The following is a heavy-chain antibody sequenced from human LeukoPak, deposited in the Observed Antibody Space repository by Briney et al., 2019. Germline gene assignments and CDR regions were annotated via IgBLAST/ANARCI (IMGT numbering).Heavy chain of an antibody. CDR2: ISAYNGNT. CDR3: AREPYVGALDY. V-gene: IGHV1-18*01. J-gene: IGHJ4*02. CDR1: GYTFTSYG. Sequence: GASLKVSCKASGYTFTSYGINWVRQAPGQGLEWMGWISAYNGNTIYAQKLQGRVAMTTDTSTRTVYMELRSLRSDDTAVYYCAREPYVGALDYWGQGTLVTVSS. D-gene: IGHD3-10*01.